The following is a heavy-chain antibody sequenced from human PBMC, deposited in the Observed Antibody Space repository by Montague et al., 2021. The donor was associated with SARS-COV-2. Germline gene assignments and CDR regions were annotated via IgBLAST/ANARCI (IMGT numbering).Heavy chain of an antibody. CDR3: ARSGAVPMD. CDR2: FYHSGGT. J-gene: IGHJ4*02. V-gene: IGHV4-59*13. CDR1: GGSISSYF. D-gene: IGHD3-10*01. Sequence: SETLSLTCTVSGGSISSYFWSWIRQSPGKGLEWIGYFYHSGGTKYNPSLKSRVTISGDTSKNHFSLKLSSVTTADTAVYYCARSGAVPMDWGRGTLVTVSS.